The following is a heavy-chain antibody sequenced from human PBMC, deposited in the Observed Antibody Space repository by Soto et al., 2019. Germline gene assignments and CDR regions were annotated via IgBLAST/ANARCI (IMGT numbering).Heavy chain of an antibody. CDR1: GFTFSSYA. Sequence: GGSLRLSCAASGFTFSSYAMSWVRQAPGKGLEWVSAISGSGGSTYYADSVKGRFTISRDNSKNTLYLQMNSLRAEDTAVYYCEKVSGGDYDFWSGHVGYFDYWGQGTLVTVSS. D-gene: IGHD3-3*01. CDR2: ISGSGGST. V-gene: IGHV3-23*01. CDR3: EKVSGGDYDFWSGHVGYFDY. J-gene: IGHJ4*02.